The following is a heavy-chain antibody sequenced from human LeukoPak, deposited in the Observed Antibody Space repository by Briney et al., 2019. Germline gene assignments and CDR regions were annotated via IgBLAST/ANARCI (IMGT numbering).Heavy chain of an antibody. CDR2: FDPEDGET. D-gene: IGHD6-13*01. Sequence: ASVKVSCKVSGYTLTELSMHWVRQAPGKGLEWMGGFDPEDGETIYAQKFQGRVTMTEDTSTDTAYMELSSLRSEDSAVYYCATASQLVHYYYGMDVWGQGTTVTVSS. V-gene: IGHV1-24*01. CDR1: GYTLTELS. CDR3: ATASQLVHYYYGMDV. J-gene: IGHJ6*02.